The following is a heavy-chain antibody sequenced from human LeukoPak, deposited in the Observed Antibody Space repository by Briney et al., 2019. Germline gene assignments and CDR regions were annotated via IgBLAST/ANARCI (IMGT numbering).Heavy chain of an antibody. D-gene: IGHD2-8*01. Sequence: GGTLRLSCAASGFTFSSYAMSWVPEAPGKGLEWVSAISGSGGSTYYADSVKGRFTISRDNSKNTLYLQMNSLRAEDTAVYYCAKTRVCFDYWGQGTLVTVSS. V-gene: IGHV3-23*01. CDR3: AKTRVCFDY. CDR1: GFTFSSYA. J-gene: IGHJ4*02. CDR2: ISGSGGST.